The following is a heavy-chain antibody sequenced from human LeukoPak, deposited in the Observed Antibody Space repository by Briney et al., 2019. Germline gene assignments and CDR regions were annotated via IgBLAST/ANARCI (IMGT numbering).Heavy chain of an antibody. CDR1: GFTFSSYA. J-gene: IGHJ4*02. V-gene: IGHV3-23*01. D-gene: IGHD6-13*01. CDR2: FSGSGDTT. Sequence: QTGGSLRLSCAASGFTFSSYAMNWVRQAPGKGLEWVSTFSGSGDTTYYADSVKGRFAISTDNSKNTLYLQMDSLRAEDTAVYYCAKSYSSGWFGLYFDSWGQGTLVTVSS. CDR3: AKSYSSGWFGLYFDS.